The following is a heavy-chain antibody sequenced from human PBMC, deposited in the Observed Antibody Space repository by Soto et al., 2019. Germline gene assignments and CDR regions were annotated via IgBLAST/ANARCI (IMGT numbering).Heavy chain of an antibody. J-gene: IGHJ4*02. Sequence: EVQLLESGGGLVQPGGSLRLSCAASGFIFSSYAMSWVRQAPGKGLEWVSVIGGSGGSTYYADSVKGRFTISGDNSKNTLQQLMSLRSDATAVEYYSAVRLLACASADSNYWGQGTLVTVSS. CDR2: IGGSGGST. D-gene: IGHD3-16*01. CDR1: GFIFSSYA. V-gene: IGHV3-23*01. CDR3: AVRLLACASADSNY.